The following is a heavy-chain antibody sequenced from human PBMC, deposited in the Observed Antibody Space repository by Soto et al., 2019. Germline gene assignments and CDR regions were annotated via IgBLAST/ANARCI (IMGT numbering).Heavy chain of an antibody. CDR3: ARRYAGNFDY. V-gene: IGHV4-59*01. D-gene: IGHD2-8*01. J-gene: IGHJ4*02. CDR2: IYYSGST. CDR1: GGSISSYY. Sequence: PSETLSLTCTVSGGSISSYYWSWIRQPPGKGLEWIGYIYYSGSTNYNPSIKSRDTISVDTSKNQFSLKMSSVTDADTAVYYCARRYAGNFDYWGQGTLVTVS.